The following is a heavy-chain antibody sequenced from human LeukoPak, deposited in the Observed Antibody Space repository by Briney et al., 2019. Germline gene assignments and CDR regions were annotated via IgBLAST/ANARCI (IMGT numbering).Heavy chain of an antibody. D-gene: IGHD2-2*01. V-gene: IGHV1-69*05. CDR2: IIPIFGTA. J-gene: IGHJ4*02. CDR3: ASYFLGYCSSTSCSRYYFDY. Sequence: SVKVSCKASGYTFTSYDINWVRRATGQGLEWMGGIIPIFGTANYAQKFQGRVTITTDESTSTAYMELSSLRSEDTAVYYCASYFLGYCSSTSCSRYYFDYWGQGTLVTVSS. CDR1: GYTFTSYD.